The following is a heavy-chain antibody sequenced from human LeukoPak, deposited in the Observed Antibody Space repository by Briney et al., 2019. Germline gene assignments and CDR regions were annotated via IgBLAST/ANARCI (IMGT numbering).Heavy chain of an antibody. J-gene: IGHJ4*02. D-gene: IGHD3-10*01. CDR3: ARDYYYGSGSYSRRLDY. CDR1: GYTFTSYA. Sequence: ASVKVSCKASGYTFTSYAIHWVRQAPGQRLEWMGWINAGNGNTKYSQKFQGRVTITRDTSASTAYMELSSLRSEDTTVYYCARDYYYGSGSYSRRLDYWGQGTLVTVSS. CDR2: INAGNGNT. V-gene: IGHV1-3*01.